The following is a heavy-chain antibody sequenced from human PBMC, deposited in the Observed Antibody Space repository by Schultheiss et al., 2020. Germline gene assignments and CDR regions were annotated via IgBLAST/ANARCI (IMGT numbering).Heavy chain of an antibody. Sequence: GSVKVSCKASGYTFTSYAMNWVRQAPGQGLEWMGWINTNTGNPTYAQGFTGRFVFSLDTSVSTAYLQISSLRAEDTAMYYCARDYRSTSSSVSHFDYWGQGTLVTVSS. D-gene: IGHD6-6*01. CDR1: GYTFTSYA. V-gene: IGHV7-4-1*02. CDR3: ARDYRSTSSSVSHFDY. J-gene: IGHJ4*02. CDR2: INTNTGNP.